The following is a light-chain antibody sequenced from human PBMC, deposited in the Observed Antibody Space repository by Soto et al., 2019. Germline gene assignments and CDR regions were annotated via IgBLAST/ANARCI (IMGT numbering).Light chain of an antibody. CDR3: QSYDSSLSAYV. CDR2: AAS. CDR1: SSNIGKNSV. Sequence: QSVLTQPPSVSAAPGQRVSISSSGGSSNIGKNSVSWYQQLPATAPKLLIYAASFRPSGVPDRFSGSKSGTSASLAITGLQAEDEADYYCQSYDSSLSAYVFGTGTKLTVL. J-gene: IGLJ1*01. V-gene: IGLV1-40*02.